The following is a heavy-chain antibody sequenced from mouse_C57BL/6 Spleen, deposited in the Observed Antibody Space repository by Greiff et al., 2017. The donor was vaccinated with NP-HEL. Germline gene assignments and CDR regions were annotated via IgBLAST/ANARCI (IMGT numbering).Heavy chain of an antibody. D-gene: IGHD1-1*02. J-gene: IGHJ2*01. Sequence: QVQLQQPGAELVKPGASVKLSCKASGYTFTSYWMQWVKQRPGQGLEWIGEIDPSDSYTNYNQKFKGKATLTVDTSSSTAYMQLSSLTSEDSAVYYCAGGWVARDYWGQGTTLTVSS. CDR1: GYTFTSYW. CDR3: AGGWVARDY. V-gene: IGHV1-50*01. CDR2: IDPSDSYT.